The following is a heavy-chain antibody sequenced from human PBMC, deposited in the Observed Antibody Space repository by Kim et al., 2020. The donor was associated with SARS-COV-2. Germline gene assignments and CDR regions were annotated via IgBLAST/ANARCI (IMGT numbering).Heavy chain of an antibody. CDR1: GFTFSDAW. V-gene: IGHV3-15*01. J-gene: IGHJ4*02. Sequence: GGSLRLSCAASGFTFSDAWMNWVRQAPGKGLEWVGRIKTDRGGTTEYGAPVKGRFTISRDDSKDTLFLQMNSLKTEDTAVYYCTTDNGPVNYYGSGGVAYWGQGTLVTVSS. D-gene: IGHD3-10*01. CDR3: TTDNGPVNYYGSGGVAY. CDR2: IKTDRGGTT.